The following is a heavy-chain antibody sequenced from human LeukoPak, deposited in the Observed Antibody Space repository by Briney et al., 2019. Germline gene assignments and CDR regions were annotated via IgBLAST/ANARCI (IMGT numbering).Heavy chain of an antibody. J-gene: IGHJ4*02. Sequence: GGSLRLSCAASGFTFSDYWMHWVRQVPGKGLVWVARIKGDGSETNYADSVKGRFTISRDNAKNTLYLQMNSLRVEDTAVYYCVRGREAVSVIVYWGQGTLVTVSS. CDR1: GFTFSDYW. CDR2: IKGDGSET. V-gene: IGHV3-74*01. CDR3: VRGREAVSVIVY. D-gene: IGHD6-19*01.